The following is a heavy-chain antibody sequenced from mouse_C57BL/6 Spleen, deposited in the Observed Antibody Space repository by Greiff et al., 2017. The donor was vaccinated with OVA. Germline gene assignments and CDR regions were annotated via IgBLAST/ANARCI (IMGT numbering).Heavy chain of an antibody. Sequence: VQLQQSGAELVKPGASVKLSCKASGYTFTSYWMHWVKQRPGQGLEWIGMIHPNSGSTNYNEKFKSKATLTVDKSSSTAYMQLSSLTSEDSAVYYCASPFYYGSSGYWYFDVWGTGTTVTVSS. V-gene: IGHV1-64*01. J-gene: IGHJ1*03. CDR1: GYTFTSYW. CDR3: ASPFYYGSSGYWYFDV. D-gene: IGHD1-1*01. CDR2: IHPNSGST.